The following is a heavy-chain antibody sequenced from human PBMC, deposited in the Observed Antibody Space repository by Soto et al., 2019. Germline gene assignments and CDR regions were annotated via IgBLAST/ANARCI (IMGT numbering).Heavy chain of an antibody. V-gene: IGHV4-34*01. CDR2: INHSGDT. CDR1: GGSFRDFY. CDR3: ARTGGMDV. Sequence: QVQLQQWGAGLLRPSETLSLTCAVYGGSFRDFYWSWLRQTPEKGLEWIGEINHSGDTKYNPSLESRVTISEDTSKNQFSLKVNFVAPADTAVYYCARTGGMDVWGPGATVTVSS. J-gene: IGHJ6*02.